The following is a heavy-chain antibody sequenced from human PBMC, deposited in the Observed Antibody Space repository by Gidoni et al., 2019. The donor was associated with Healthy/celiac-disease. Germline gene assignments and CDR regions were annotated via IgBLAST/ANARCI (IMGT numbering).Heavy chain of an antibody. D-gene: IGHD2-15*01. J-gene: IGHJ4*02. CDR1: GFTFSSYA. Sequence: EVQLLESGGGLVQPGGSLRLSGAASGFTFSSYAMSWVRQAPGKGLGWVSAISGSGGSTYYADSVKGRFTISRDNSKNTLYLQMNSLRAEDTAVYYCAKDPQVVVAATWDYWCQGTLVTVSS. CDR2: ISGSGGST. V-gene: IGHV3-23*01. CDR3: AKDPQVVVAATWDY.